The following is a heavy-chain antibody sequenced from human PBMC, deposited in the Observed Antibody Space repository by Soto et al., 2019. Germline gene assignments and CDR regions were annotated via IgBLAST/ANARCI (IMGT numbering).Heavy chain of an antibody. D-gene: IGHD3-16*01. V-gene: IGHV1-46*03. J-gene: IGHJ4*02. CDR1: GYTFTSYY. CDR3: ARVGIVWDYFDY. Sequence: QVQLVQSGAEVKKPGASVKVSCKASGYTFTSYYMHWVRQAPGQGLEWMGIINPSGGSTSHAQKFQSRVTMTRDTSTSTVYMELSSLRSEDTAVYYCARVGIVWDYFDYWGQGTLVTVSS. CDR2: INPSGGST.